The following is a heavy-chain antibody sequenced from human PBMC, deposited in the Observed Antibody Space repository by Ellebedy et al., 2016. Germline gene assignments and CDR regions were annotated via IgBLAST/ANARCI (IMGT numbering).Heavy chain of an antibody. Sequence: GGSLRLXXAASGFIFSSYSMNWVRQAPRKGLEWVSYISSSGSSLLYADSVKGRFTISRDNARNSMYLQMHSLRAEDTAVYFCARVMVGGVWDVSGCDIWGQGTKVTVSS. CDR1: GFIFSSYS. CDR2: ISSSGSSL. V-gene: IGHV3-48*01. J-gene: IGHJ3*02. D-gene: IGHD3-10*01. CDR3: ARVMVGGVWDVSGCDI.